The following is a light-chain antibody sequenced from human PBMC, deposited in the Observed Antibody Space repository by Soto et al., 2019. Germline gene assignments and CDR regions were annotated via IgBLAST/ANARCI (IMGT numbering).Light chain of an antibody. Sequence: EIVLTQSPDTLSLSPGERATLSCRASQSVNSGYIAWYRQKPGQAPNLLIFGVSTRATGIPDRFRGSGSGTDFTLTISRLEPEDFAVYFCHQYGFSPATFGPGTKVDVK. J-gene: IGKJ1*01. CDR1: QSVNSGY. CDR3: HQYGFSPAT. CDR2: GVS. V-gene: IGKV3-20*01.